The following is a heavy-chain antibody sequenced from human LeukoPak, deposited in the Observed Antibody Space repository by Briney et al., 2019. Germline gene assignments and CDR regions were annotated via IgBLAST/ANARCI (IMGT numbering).Heavy chain of an antibody. J-gene: IGHJ4*02. CDR3: EAGIIAVAGTADY. D-gene: IGHD6-19*01. CDR2: IYYSGST. Sequence: SETVSLTCTVSGGSISSSSYYWGWIRQPPGKGLEWIGSIYYSGSTYYNPSLKSRVTISVDTSKNQFSLKLSPVTAADTAVYYCEAGIIAVAGTADYWGQGTLVTVSS. V-gene: IGHV4-39*07. CDR1: GGSISSSSYY.